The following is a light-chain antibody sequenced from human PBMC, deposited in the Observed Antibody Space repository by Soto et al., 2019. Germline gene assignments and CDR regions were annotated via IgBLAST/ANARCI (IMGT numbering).Light chain of an antibody. CDR3: QHYNNWPPYT. CDR1: QSVNSD. Sequence: EIGMTQSPATLSLSPGERATLSCRASQSVNSDLAWYQQKPGQAPRLLIYDASTRAAGVPARFTGSGSETEFTVTISSLQYEDYAVSYCQHYNNWPPYTFGEGTKLEIK. V-gene: IGKV3-15*01. J-gene: IGKJ2*01. CDR2: DAS.